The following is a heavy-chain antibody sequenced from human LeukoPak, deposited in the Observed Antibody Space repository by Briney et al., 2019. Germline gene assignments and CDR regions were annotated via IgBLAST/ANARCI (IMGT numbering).Heavy chain of an antibody. J-gene: IGHJ1*01. D-gene: IGHD6-13*01. CDR2: ISGSGGST. CDR1: GFTFSSYA. CDR3: AKGERSYSSSWYLSEYFQH. V-gene: IGHV3-23*01. Sequence: PGGSLRLSCAASGFTFSSYAMSWVRQAPGKGLEWVSAISGSGGSTYYADSVKGRFTISRDNSKNTRYLQMNSLRAEDTAVYYCAKGERSYSSSWYLSEYFQHWGQGTLVTVSS.